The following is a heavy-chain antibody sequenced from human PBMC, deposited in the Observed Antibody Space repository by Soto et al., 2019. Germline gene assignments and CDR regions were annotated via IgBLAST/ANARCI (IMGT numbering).Heavy chain of an antibody. V-gene: IGHV1-69*02. CDR2: INPILSMS. Sequence: QVQLVQSGAEVKRPGSSVKVSCKASGDNFSFYSINWVRQAPGLGLEWMGRINPILSMSNYAQRFQGRVTMTADKSTSTAYLDLSSLRSEDTVIYYCATSYGSGYRAFDYWGQGALVTVSS. CDR3: ATSYGSGYRAFDY. J-gene: IGHJ4*02. CDR1: GDNFSFYS. D-gene: IGHD3-10*01.